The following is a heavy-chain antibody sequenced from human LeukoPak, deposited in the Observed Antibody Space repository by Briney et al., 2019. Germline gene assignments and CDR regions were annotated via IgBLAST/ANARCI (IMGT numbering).Heavy chain of an antibody. V-gene: IGHV3-23*01. CDR1: GLTFGSHG. CDR3: AILHGYYDGSGYWVQ. Sequence: GDSLRLSCAASGLTFGSHGMSWVRQAPGKGLEWVSFTPNADRTSYADSVEGRFTISRDNPRNTLYMQMNSLRDEDTAVYYCAILHGYYDGSGYWVQWGQGTLVTVSS. D-gene: IGHD3-22*01. CDR2: TPNADRT. J-gene: IGHJ1*01.